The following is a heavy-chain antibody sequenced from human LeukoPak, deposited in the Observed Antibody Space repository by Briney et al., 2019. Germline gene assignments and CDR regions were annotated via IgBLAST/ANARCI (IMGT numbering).Heavy chain of an antibody. V-gene: IGHV1-2*02. CDR1: GGTFSSYA. CDR3: AREFPLRFPGY. J-gene: IGHJ4*02. Sequence: ASVKVSCKASGGTFSSYAISWVRQAPGQGLKWMGWINPNSGGTNYAQKFQGRVTMTRDTSISTAYMELSRLRSDDTAVYYCAREFPLRFPGYWGQGTLVTVSS. CDR2: INPNSGGT. D-gene: IGHD3-3*01.